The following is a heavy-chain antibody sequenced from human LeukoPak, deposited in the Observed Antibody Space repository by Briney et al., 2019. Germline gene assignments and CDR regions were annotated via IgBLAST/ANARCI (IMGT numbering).Heavy chain of an antibody. CDR3: VRDWEGFNFDI. D-gene: IGHD1-26*01. CDR1: GGSISRSSYY. CDR2: IYYSGST. Sequence: SETLSLTCAVSGGSISRSSYYWGWIRHPPGNGLEWIGSIYYSGSTYYNPSLKSRVTMSVDTSKNQLSLKLTYVTAADRALYYCVRDWEGFNFDIWGQGTVVTVSS. V-gene: IGHV4-39*02. J-gene: IGHJ3*02.